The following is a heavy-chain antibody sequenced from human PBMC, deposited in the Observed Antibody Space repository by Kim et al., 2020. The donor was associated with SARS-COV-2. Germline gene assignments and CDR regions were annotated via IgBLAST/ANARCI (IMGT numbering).Heavy chain of an antibody. V-gene: IGHV3-66*01. CDR2: IYSGGST. J-gene: IGHJ6*02. CDR3: ARDLMGSRYYYDSSGYLPYGLDV. D-gene: IGHD3-22*01. CDR1: GFTVSSNY. Sequence: GGSLRLSCAASGFTVSSNYMSWVRQAPGKGLEWVSFIYSGGSTYYADSVKGRFTISRDNSKNTLYLQMNILRAEDTAVYYCARDLMGSRYYYDSSGYLPYGLDVWGQGTTVTVSS.